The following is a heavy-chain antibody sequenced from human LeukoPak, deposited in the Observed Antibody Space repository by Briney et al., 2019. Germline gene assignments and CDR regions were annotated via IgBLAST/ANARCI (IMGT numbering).Heavy chain of an antibody. D-gene: IGHD3-22*01. CDR1: GFTFSTYS. Sequence: KPGGSLRLSCAASGFTFSTYSMNWVRQAPGKGLEWVSSISSSSTDIYYGDSVKGRFTISRDNAKNSLYLQMNSLRAEDTAVYYCARVSYDSSGYLEYFDYWGQGTLVTVSS. CDR3: ARVSYDSSGYLEYFDY. CDR2: ISSSSTDI. J-gene: IGHJ4*02. V-gene: IGHV3-21*01.